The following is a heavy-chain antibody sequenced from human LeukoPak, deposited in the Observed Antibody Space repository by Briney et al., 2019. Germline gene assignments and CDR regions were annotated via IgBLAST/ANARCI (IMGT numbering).Heavy chain of an antibody. Sequence: VASVKVSCKASGYTFTGYYMHWVRQAPGQGLEWMGWINPNSGGTNYAQKFQGRVTMTRDTSISTAYMELSSLRSEDTAVYYCARQYYDFWSGYSEYNWFDPWGQGTLVTVSS. D-gene: IGHD3-3*01. J-gene: IGHJ5*02. V-gene: IGHV1-2*02. CDR3: ARQYYDFWSGYSEYNWFDP. CDR1: GYTFTGYY. CDR2: INPNSGGT.